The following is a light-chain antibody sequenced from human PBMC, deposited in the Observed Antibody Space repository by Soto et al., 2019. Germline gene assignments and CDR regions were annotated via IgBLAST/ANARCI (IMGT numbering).Light chain of an antibody. CDR3: QSYDRSLRGVI. J-gene: IGLJ2*01. V-gene: IGLV1-40*01. CDR2: VNS. CDR1: SSNIGAGYD. Sequence: QAVVTQPPSVSGAPGRRVTISCTGSSSNIGAGYDVYWYQQLPRTAPKLLIYVNSNRPSGVPDRFSGSKSGTSASLAITGLQAEDEADYYCQSYDRSLRGVIFGGGTKLTVL.